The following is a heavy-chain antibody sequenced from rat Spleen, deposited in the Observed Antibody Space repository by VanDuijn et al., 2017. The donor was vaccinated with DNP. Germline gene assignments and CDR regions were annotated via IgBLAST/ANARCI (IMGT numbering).Heavy chain of an antibody. D-gene: IGHD1-6*01. V-gene: IGHV5S23*01. J-gene: IGHJ2*01. CDR3: ARDRAYYGPFDY. CDR1: GFTFSNYY. Sequence: EVQLVESGGDLVQPGRSLKLSCAASGFTFSNYYMAWVRQAPKKGLEWVATISTSGSRTYYPDSVRGRFTISRDNTENTLYLQMDSLRSDDTATYYCARDRAYYGPFDYWGQGVMVTVSS. CDR2: ISTSGSRT.